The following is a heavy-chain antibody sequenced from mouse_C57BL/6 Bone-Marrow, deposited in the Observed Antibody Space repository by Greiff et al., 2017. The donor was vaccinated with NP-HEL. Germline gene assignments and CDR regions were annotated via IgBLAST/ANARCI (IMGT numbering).Heavy chain of an antibody. CDR2: IDPANGNT. D-gene: IGHD1-1*01. V-gene: IGHV14-3*01. Sequence: EVQLQQSVAELVRPGASVKLSCTASGFNIKNTYMHWVKQRPEQGLEWIGRIDPANGNTKYAPKFQGKATLTADTSSNTAYLQLSSLTSEDTAIYDCAPPPGGTVVSDYWGQGTTLTVSS. J-gene: IGHJ2*01. CDR1: GFNIKNTY. CDR3: APPPGGTVVSDY.